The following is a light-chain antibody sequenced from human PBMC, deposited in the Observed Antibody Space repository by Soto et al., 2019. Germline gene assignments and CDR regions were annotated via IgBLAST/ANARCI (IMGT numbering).Light chain of an antibody. CDR3: QQSDDRPYT. V-gene: IGKV1-33*01. J-gene: IGKJ2*01. CDR1: QDITKS. CDR2: GVS. Sequence: DIQMTQSPSSLSASLGDRVTITCQASQDITKSLNWYQRKPGKAPKLLIYGVSTLEAGVPTRFSGSGFGTDFNFTISSLQPEDIAMYFCQQSDDRPYTFGPGTKVEIK.